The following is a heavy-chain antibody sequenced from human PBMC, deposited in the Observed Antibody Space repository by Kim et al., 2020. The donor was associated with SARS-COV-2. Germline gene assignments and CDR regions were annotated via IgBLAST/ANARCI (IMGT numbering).Heavy chain of an antibody. D-gene: IGHD1-26*01. CDR3: AKDRSGSYAS. Sequence: GGSLRLSCVVSGFTFSSYAMSWVRQAPGKGLEWVSAISTSGDRTYYADSVKGRFSIFRDNSKNMLYLQMNSLRAEDTAVYYCAKDRSGSYASWGQGTLVTVSS. J-gene: IGHJ5*02. V-gene: IGHV3-23*01. CDR2: ISTSGDRT. CDR1: GFTFSSYA.